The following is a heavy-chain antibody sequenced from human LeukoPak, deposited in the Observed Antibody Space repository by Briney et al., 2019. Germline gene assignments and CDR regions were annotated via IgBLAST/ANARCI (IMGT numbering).Heavy chain of an antibody. Sequence: GGSLRLSCAASGFTFNTYAMYWVRQAPGKGLGWVSGIFGSGGSAHYADSVKGRFTISRDNSKNTVYLQINSLRAEDTAVYYCAKTTTGYSSGRYPGWPADSWGQGALVTVSS. D-gene: IGHD6-19*01. CDR2: IFGSGGSA. CDR1: GFTFNTYA. J-gene: IGHJ4*02. V-gene: IGHV3-23*01. CDR3: AKTTTGYSSGRYPGWPADS.